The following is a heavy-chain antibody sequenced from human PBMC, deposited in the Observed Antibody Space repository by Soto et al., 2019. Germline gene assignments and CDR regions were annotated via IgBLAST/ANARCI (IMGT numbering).Heavy chain of an antibody. Sequence: SGFTFSTYSMNWVRQAPGKGLEWVSSISSGSVTIYYADSVKGRFTISRDNAKNSLYLQMNSPRAEDTAVYYCARSIQGGYYYGMDVWGQGTTVTVSS. J-gene: IGHJ6*02. CDR2: ISSGSVTI. V-gene: IGHV3-48*01. CDR1: GFTFSTYS. D-gene: IGHD5-18*01. CDR3: ARSIQGGYYYGMDV.